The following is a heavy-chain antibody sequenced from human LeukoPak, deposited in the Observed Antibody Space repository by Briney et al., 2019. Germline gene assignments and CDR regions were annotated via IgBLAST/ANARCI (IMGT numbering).Heavy chain of an antibody. V-gene: IGHV3-9*01. J-gene: IGHJ3*02. CDR3: AKVTGEGWKDAFDI. CDR1: GFTFDDYA. D-gene: IGHD1-1*01. CDR2: ISWNSGSI. Sequence: PGGSLRLSCAASGFTFDDYAMHWVRHAPGKGLEWVSGISWNSGSIGYADSVKGRFTISRDNAKNSLYLQMNSLRAEDTALYYCAKVTGEGWKDAFDIWGQGTMVTVSS.